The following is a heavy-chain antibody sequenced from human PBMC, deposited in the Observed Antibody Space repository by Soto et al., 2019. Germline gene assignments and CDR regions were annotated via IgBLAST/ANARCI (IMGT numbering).Heavy chain of an antibody. Sequence: SETLSLTCTVSCGSISSSSYYWGWIRQPPGKGLEWIGSIYYSGSTYYNPSLKSRVTISVDTSKNQFSLKLSSVAAADTAVYYCARLGYSYGHYYGMDVWGQGTTVTVSS. CDR1: CGSISSSSYY. J-gene: IGHJ6*02. CDR3: ARLGYSYGHYYGMDV. D-gene: IGHD5-18*01. CDR2: IYYSGST. V-gene: IGHV4-39*01.